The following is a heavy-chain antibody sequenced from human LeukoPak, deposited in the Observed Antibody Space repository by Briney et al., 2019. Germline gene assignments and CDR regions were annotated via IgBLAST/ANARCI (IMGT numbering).Heavy chain of an antibody. D-gene: IGHD3-3*01. V-gene: IGHV3-15*01. J-gene: IGHJ4*02. CDR3: TTVGITIFGGPLCYFDY. Sequence: GGSLRLSCAASGFTFSNAWMSWVRRAPGKGLEWVGRIKSKTDGGTTDYAAPVKGRFTISRDDSKNTLYLQMNSLKTEDTAVYYCTTVGITIFGGPLCYFDYWGQGTLVTVSS. CDR1: GFTFSNAW. CDR2: IKSKTDGGTT.